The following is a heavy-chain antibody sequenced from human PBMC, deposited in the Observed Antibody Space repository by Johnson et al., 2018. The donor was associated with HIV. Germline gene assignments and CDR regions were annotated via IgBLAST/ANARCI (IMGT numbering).Heavy chain of an antibody. CDR1: AFTFSSYA. D-gene: IGHD6-13*01. J-gene: IGHJ3*02. CDR3: ARELGYSSSNDAFDI. Sequence: QVLLVESGGGVVQPGRSLRLSCAASAFTFSSYAMHWVRQAPGKGLEWVAVISYDGSNKYYADSVKGRFTISKDNSKNTLYLQMNSLGAEDTAVYYCARELGYSSSNDAFDIWGQGTMVTVSS. V-gene: IGHV3-30*04. CDR2: ISYDGSNK.